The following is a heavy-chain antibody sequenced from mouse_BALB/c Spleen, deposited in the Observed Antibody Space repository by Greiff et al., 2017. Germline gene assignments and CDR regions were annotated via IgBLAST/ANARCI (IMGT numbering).Heavy chain of an antibody. D-gene: IGHD2-1*01. CDR2: ISSGGSYT. CDR1: GFTFSSYG. V-gene: IGHV5-6*01. J-gene: IGHJ2*01. CDR3: ARNGNSEFDY. Sequence: EVKLMESGGDLVKPGGSLKLSCAASGFTFSSYGMSWVRQTADKRLEWVATISSGGSYTYYPDSVKGRFTISRDNAKNTLYLQMSSLKSEDTAMYYCARNGNSEFDYWGQGTTLTVSS.